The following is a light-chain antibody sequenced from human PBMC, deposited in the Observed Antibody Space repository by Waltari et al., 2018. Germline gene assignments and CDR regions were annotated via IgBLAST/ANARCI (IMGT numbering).Light chain of an antibody. Sequence: QSALTQPASMSGSPGQSITISCTGTSSDVEGFNFVSWYQQYPGKAPKLIIYGVPNRPSGFSHRFSGSRSDNTASLTISGLQAEDDADYYCSSYPSVNTRFGGGTKLTVL. CDR1: SSDVEGFNF. J-gene: IGLJ2*01. V-gene: IGLV2-14*03. CDR2: GVP. CDR3: SSYPSVNTR.